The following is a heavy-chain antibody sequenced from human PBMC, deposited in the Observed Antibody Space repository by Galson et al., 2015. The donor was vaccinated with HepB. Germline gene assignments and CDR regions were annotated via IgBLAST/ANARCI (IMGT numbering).Heavy chain of an antibody. CDR3: ARQEWAAAGNGETDY. D-gene: IGHD6-13*01. CDR2: IDPSDSYT. Sequence: QSGAEVKKPGESLRISCKGSGYSFTSYWISWVRQMPGKGLEWMGRIDPSDSYTNYSPSFQGHVTISADKSISTAYLQWSSLKASDTAMYYCARQEWAAAGNGETDYWWQGALFTVSS. CDR1: GYSFTSYW. J-gene: IGHJ4*02. V-gene: IGHV5-10-1*01.